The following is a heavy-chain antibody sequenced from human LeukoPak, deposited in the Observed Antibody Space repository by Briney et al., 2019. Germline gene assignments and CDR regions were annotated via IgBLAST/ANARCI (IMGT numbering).Heavy chain of an antibody. Sequence: KPSETLSLTCAVSGGSISSGDYYWSWIRQPPGKGLEWIGYIYHSGSTYYNPSLKSRVTISVDTSKNQFSLKLSSVTAADTAVYYCASTSTTPGLFDYWGQGTLVTVSS. D-gene: IGHD2-15*01. CDR1: GGSISSGDYY. V-gene: IGHV4-30-4*08. J-gene: IGHJ4*02. CDR2: IYHSGST. CDR3: ASTSTTPGLFDY.